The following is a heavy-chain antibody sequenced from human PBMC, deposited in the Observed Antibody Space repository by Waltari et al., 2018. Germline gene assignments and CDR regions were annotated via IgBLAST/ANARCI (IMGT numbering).Heavy chain of an antibody. CDR2: INPKSGGT. D-gene: IGHD6-13*01. V-gene: IGHV1-2*02. CDR3: ARDRIGGAAAGTEYFQH. J-gene: IGHJ1*01. Sequence: QVQLVQSGAEVKKPGASVKVSCKASGYSLTDYYMHWVRQAPGQGPEWMGVINPKSGGTNSGQKFQGRVTMTRETSISTAYMELSRLRFDDTAVYYCARDRIGGAAAGTEYFQHWGQGTLITVSS. CDR1: GYSLTDYY.